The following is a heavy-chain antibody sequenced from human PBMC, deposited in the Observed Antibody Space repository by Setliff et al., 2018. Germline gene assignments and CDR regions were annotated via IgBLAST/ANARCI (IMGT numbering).Heavy chain of an antibody. CDR3: ARSSYSGSYLNV. Sequence: PSETCPSPALSLVTPSAVVTGGIGSASPQGRGWSGLGEIYHSGSTKYNPSLKSRVTISVDKSKNQFSLKLSSVTAADTAVYYCARSSYSGSYLNVWGQGTTVTVSS. CDR1: VTPSAVVTG. V-gene: IGHV4-4*02. D-gene: IGHD1-26*01. CDR2: IYHSGST. J-gene: IGHJ6*02.